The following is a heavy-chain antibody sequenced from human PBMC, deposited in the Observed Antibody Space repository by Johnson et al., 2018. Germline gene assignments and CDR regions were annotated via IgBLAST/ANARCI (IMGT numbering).Heavy chain of an antibody. D-gene: IGHD3-3*02. CDR3: AVQSGFDISRSFFHQ. Sequence: QVQLVQSGGGLVNPGGSLRLPCAASGFTFSDYYMNWIRRAPGKGLAWIAYISASGTAVYHAESVKGRFTISRDNAKNSLYLEMNRRRAEDPAVYYCAVQSGFDISRSFFHQWAQGTLVTVSS. CDR1: GFTFSDYY. J-gene: IGHJ1*01. V-gene: IGHV3-11*01. CDR2: ISASGTAV.